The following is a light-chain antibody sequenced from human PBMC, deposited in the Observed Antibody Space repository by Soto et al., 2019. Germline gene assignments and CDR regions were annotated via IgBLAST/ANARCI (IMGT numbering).Light chain of an antibody. CDR3: QQRSDWPWT. J-gene: IGKJ1*01. Sequence: IVLPQSPDTLSLSPGERGTLSCRASESVTNYLAWYQQKPGQAPRLLVYDVSNRATGIPARFSGGGSGTDFTLTISNLEPEDFAVYYCQQRSDWPWTFGQGTKVDIK. CDR1: ESVTNY. V-gene: IGKV3-11*01. CDR2: DVS.